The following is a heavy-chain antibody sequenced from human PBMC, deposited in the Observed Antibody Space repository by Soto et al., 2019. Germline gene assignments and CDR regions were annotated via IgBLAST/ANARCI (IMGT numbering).Heavy chain of an antibody. V-gene: IGHV4-4*02. D-gene: IGHD6-13*01. J-gene: IGHJ5*02. CDR2: IYHSGST. CDR3: ARERPDGSRLDP. Sequence: SETLSLTCAVSGGSISSSNWLSWGRQPQGKGLEWIGEIYHSGSTNYNPCLKSRVTISVDKSKNQFSLKLSSVTAADTAVYYCARERPDGSRLDPWGQETLVTVFS. CDR1: GGSISSSNW.